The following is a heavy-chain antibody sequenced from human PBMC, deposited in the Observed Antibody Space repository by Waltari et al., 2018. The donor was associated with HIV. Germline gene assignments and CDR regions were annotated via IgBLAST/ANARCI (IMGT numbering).Heavy chain of an antibody. V-gene: IGHV3-53*02. CDR3: ASCGYVDAFDI. D-gene: IGHD6-25*01. J-gene: IGHJ3*02. Sequence: EVQLVETGGGLIQPGGSLRLSCAASGFTVISNYMGWVRQAPGKGLEWVSVIYSGGSTYYADSVKGRFTISRDNSKNTLYLQMNSLRAEDTAVYYCASCGYVDAFDIWGQGTMVTVSS. CDR1: GFTVISNY. CDR2: IYSGGST.